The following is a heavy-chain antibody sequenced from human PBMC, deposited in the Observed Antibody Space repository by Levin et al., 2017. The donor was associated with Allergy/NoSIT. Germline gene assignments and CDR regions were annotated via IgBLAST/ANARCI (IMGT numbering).Heavy chain of an antibody. CDR2: ISYDGSNK. CDR3: ANLAVAGATDY. Sequence: PGGSLRLSCAASGFTFSSYGMHWVRQAPGKGLEWVAVISYDGSNKYYADSVKGRFTISRDNSKNTLYLQMNSLRAEDTAVYYCANLAVAGATDYWGQGTLVTVSS. D-gene: IGHD6-19*01. J-gene: IGHJ4*02. V-gene: IGHV3-30*18. CDR1: GFTFSSYG.